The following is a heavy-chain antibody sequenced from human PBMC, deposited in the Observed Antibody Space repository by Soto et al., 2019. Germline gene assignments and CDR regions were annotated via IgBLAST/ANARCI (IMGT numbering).Heavy chain of an antibody. CDR2: INHSGST. Sequence: TSETLSLTCAVYGGSFSGYYWSWIRQPPGKGLEWIGEINHSGSTNYNPSLKSRVTISIDTSKNQVSLTLSSVTAADTAVYYCARGEPRFMEWLLLSEYFDPWGQGTLVTVSS. CDR3: ARGEPRFMEWLLLSEYFDP. V-gene: IGHV4-34*01. J-gene: IGHJ5*02. CDR1: GGSFSGYY. D-gene: IGHD3-3*01.